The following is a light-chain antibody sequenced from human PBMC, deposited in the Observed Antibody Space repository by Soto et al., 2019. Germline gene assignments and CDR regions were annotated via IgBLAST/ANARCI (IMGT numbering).Light chain of an antibody. Sequence: QRVLTQPRSVFGSPGQSVTISCTGTSSDVGNYNYVSWYQQHPGKAPKFMMYDVNKRPSGVPDRFSGSKSGNTASLTISGLQAEDEADYYCCSYAGSDTYVLFGGGTKLTVL. CDR2: DVN. CDR3: CSYAGSDTYVL. V-gene: IGLV2-11*01. CDR1: SSDVGNYNY. J-gene: IGLJ2*01.